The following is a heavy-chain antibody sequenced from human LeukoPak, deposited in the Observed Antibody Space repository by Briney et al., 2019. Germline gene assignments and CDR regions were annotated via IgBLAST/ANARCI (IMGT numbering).Heavy chain of an antibody. D-gene: IGHD4-17*01. CDR1: GYSFTSYW. J-gene: IGHJ4*02. CDR2: IYPGDSDT. Sequence: GESLQISCKGSGYSFTSYWIGWVRPMPGKGLEWMGIIYPGDSDTRYSPSFQGQVTISADKSISTAYLQWSSLKASDTATYYCARQGYGDFFYFDYWGQGTLVTVSS. V-gene: IGHV5-51*01. CDR3: ARQGYGDFFYFDY.